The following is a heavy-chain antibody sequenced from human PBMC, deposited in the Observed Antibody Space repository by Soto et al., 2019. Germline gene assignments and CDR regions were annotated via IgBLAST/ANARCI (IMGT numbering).Heavy chain of an antibody. V-gene: IGHV3-66*01. J-gene: IGHJ4*02. CDR3: AKDLRYSSTSTPY. Sequence: PGGSLRLSCAASGFTVSTNYMTWVRQAPGKGLECVSVLYSGGDTYYADSVKGRFTISRDNSRNTVFLQMSSLRAEDTAVYYCAKDLRYSSTSTPYWGQGTLVTVPS. D-gene: IGHD6-6*01. CDR1: GFTVSTNY. CDR2: LYSGGDT.